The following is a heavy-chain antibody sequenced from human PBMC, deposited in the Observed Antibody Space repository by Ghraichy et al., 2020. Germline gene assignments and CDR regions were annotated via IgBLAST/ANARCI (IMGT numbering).Heavy chain of an antibody. V-gene: IGHV4-34*01. J-gene: IGHJ6*02. CDR3: ARRREHYYGSGSYYKYYYYYGMDV. CDR1: GGSFSGYY. CDR2: INHSGST. Sequence: SETLSLTCAVYGGSFSGYYWSWIRQPPGKGLEWIGEINHSGSTNYNPSLKSRVTISVDTSKNQFSLKLSSVTAADTAVYYCARRREHYYGSGSYYKYYYYYGMDVSGQGTTVTVSS. D-gene: IGHD3-10*01.